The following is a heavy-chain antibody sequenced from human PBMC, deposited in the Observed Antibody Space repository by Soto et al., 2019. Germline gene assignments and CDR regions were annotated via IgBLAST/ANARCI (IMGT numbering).Heavy chain of an antibody. CDR3: ARNYYDSSDRDYLDY. Sequence: GASVKVSCKASGYTFTSYYIHWVRQAPGQGLEWMGWINPITGGTNCAPKFQGRVTMTRDTSITTAYMELSRLRSDDTAVYYCARNYYDSSDRDYLDYWGQGTPVTVSS. CDR1: GYTFTSYY. CDR2: INPITGGT. V-gene: IGHV1-2*02. J-gene: IGHJ4*02. D-gene: IGHD3-22*01.